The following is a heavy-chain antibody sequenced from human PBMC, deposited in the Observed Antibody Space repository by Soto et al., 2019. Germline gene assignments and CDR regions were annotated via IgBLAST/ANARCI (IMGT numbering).Heavy chain of an antibody. CDR1: GGTFSSYA. J-gene: IGHJ6*02. V-gene: IGHV1-69*01. CDR2: IIPIFGTA. CDR3: ARALDYDILTGGNYYYYGMDV. Sequence: QVQLVQSGAEVKKPGSSVKVSCKASGGTFSSYAISWVRQAPGQGLEWRGGIIPIFGTANYAQKFQGRVTIPADESTSTAYMELSSLRSEDTAVYYCARALDYDILTGGNYYYYGMDVWGQGTTVTVSS. D-gene: IGHD3-9*01.